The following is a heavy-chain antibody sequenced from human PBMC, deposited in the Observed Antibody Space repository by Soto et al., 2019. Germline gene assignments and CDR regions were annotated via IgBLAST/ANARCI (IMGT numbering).Heavy chain of an antibody. J-gene: IGHJ5*02. CDR1: GDSVSSNSVA. CDR2: TYYRSKWYN. CDR3: ARAIAAAGTDWIDP. Sequence: PSQTLSLTCAISGDSVSSNSVAWHWIRQSSSRGLEWLGRTYYRSKWYNDYAVSVKGRMTINPDTSKNQFSLQLNSVTPEDTAVYYCARAIAAAGTDWIDPWGQGTLVTVSS. V-gene: IGHV6-1*01. D-gene: IGHD6-13*01.